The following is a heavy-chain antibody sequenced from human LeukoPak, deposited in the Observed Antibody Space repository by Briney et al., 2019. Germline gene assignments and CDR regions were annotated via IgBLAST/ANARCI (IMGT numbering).Heavy chain of an antibody. CDR2: IYTSGST. J-gene: IGHJ4*02. CDR1: GGSISSGSYY. V-gene: IGHV4-61*02. CDR3: ARVVWVQGVLDY. D-gene: IGHD5-18*01. Sequence: PSETLSLTCTVSGGSISSGSYYWSWIRQPAGKGLEWIGRIYTSGSTNCNPSLKSRVTISVDTSKNQFSLKLSSVTAADTAVYYCARVVWVQGVLDYWGQGTLVTVSS.